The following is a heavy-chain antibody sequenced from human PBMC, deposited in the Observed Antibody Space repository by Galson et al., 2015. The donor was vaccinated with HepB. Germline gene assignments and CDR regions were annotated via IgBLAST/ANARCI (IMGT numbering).Heavy chain of an antibody. V-gene: IGHV1-3*01. J-gene: IGHJ4*02. CDR1: GYTFTRCA. CDR3: AREGITGHDYFDY. D-gene: IGHD1-20*01. CDR2: INAGNGHT. Sequence: SVKVSCKASGYTFTRCAMHWVRQAPGQRLEWMGWINAGNGHTTHSQKFQGRVTFTVDTSASTAYMELSSLRSEDTAVYYCAREGITGHDYFDYWGQGTLVTVSS.